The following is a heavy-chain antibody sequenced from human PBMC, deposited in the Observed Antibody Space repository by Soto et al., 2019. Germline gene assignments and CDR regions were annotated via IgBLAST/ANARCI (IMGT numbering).Heavy chain of an antibody. D-gene: IGHD2-15*01. CDR3: AREENCRGGTCYSEYFHH. CDR2: VNPSGGSA. CDR1: GYIFTAYS. V-gene: IGHV1-46*01. J-gene: IGHJ1*01. Sequence: QVQLVQSGAEAKKPGASVKVSCKTSGYIFTAYSMHWVRQAPGQGLEWMGVVNPSGGSAHYAPRFAGRVALTRDTSTSTFYMEVSSLRSEDTAVYYCAREENCRGGTCYSEYFHHWGPGTLVTDSS.